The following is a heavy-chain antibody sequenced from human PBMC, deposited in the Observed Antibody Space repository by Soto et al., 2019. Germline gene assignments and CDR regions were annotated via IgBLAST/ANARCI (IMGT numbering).Heavy chain of an antibody. Sequence: GGSLRLSCAASGFTFSSSAMSWVRQAPGKGLEWVSAVSGSGGTTYYADSVRGRFTISRDNSKNTLYLQMNSLRAEDTAVYYCAKGRRNIVASDRYYYYYMDVWGKGTTVTVSS. CDR3: AKGRRNIVASDRYYYYYMDV. J-gene: IGHJ6*03. CDR2: VSGSGGTT. CDR1: GFTFSSSA. D-gene: IGHD5-12*01. V-gene: IGHV3-23*01.